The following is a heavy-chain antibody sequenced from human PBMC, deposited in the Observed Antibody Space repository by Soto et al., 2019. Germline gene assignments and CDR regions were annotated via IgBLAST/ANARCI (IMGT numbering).Heavy chain of an antibody. D-gene: IGHD2-8*01. J-gene: IGHJ3*02. V-gene: IGHV4-59*08. CDR3: ARMYGEAFDI. CDR2: IYYSGST. CDR1: GCSISSYY. Sequence: SETLSLTCTVSGCSISSYYWSWIRQPPGKGLEWIGYIYYSGSTNYNPSLKSRVTISVDTSKNQFSLKLSSVTAADTAVYYCARMYGEAFDIWGQGTMVTVSS.